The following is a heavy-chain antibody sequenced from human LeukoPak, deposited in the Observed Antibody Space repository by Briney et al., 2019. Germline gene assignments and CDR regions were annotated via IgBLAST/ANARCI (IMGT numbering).Heavy chain of an antibody. Sequence: GGFLRLSCAAFEFTFEDYAMYWVRQPPGKGLEWVSGINWDGDTTNYADSVKGRFTISRDNSKNSLYLQMNSLRPEDTASYYCTKANEPWKLINSIDYWGQGTLVVVSS. CDR1: EFTFEDYA. D-gene: IGHD2-15*01. CDR3: TKANEPWKLINSIDY. CDR2: INWDGDTT. J-gene: IGHJ4*02. V-gene: IGHV3-43D*04.